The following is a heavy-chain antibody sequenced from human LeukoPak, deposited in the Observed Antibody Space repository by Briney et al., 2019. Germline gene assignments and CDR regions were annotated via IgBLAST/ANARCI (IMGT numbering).Heavy chain of an antibody. J-gene: IGHJ4*02. V-gene: IGHV1-46*01. CDR2: INPSGGST. CDR1: GYTFTSYY. Sequence: GASVKVSCKASGYTFTSYYMHWVRQAPGQGLEWMGIINPSGGSTNYAQKLQGRVTMTTDTSTSTAYMELRSLRSDDTAVYYCARGTHSSGWIDYWGQGTLVTVSS. CDR3: ARGTHSSGWIDY. D-gene: IGHD6-19*01.